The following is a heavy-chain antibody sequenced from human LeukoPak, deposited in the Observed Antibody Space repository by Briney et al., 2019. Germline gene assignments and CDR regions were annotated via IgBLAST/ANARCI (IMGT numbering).Heavy chain of an antibody. Sequence: GGSLRLSCATSGFSFSTFWMSWVRQAPGKGLEWVGRIQSYTDGGTADYAAPVKGRFTISRDDSKNTLWLQMNSLKTDDTALYYCTSYPVGYYGSDTDYWGQGTLVTVSS. J-gene: IGHJ4*02. V-gene: IGHV3-15*01. CDR3: TSYPVGYYGSDTDY. D-gene: IGHD3-10*01. CDR1: GFSFSTFW. CDR2: IQSYTDGGTA.